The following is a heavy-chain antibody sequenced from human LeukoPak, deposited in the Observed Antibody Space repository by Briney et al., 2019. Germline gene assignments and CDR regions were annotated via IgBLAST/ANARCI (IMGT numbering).Heavy chain of an antibody. J-gene: IGHJ6*03. CDR3: ARAVGFLEWLPRMGGYYYYYMDV. CDR1: GGSISRYY. V-gene: IGHV4-59*01. D-gene: IGHD3-3*02. Sequence: SETLSLTCTVSGGSISRYYWSWIRQPPGKGLEWIGYIYYSGSTNYNPSLKCRVTISVDTSKNQFSLKLSSVAAADTAVYYCARAVGFLEWLPRMGGYYYYYMDVWGKGTTVTVSS. CDR2: IYYSGST.